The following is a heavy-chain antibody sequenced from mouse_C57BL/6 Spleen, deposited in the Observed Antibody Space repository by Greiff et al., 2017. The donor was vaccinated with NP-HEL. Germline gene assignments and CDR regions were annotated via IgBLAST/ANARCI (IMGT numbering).Heavy chain of an antibody. CDR2: IDPEDGET. V-gene: IGHV14-2*01. Sequence: EVKLVESGAELVKPGASVKLSCTASGFNIKDYYMHWVKQRTEQGLEWIGRIDPEDGETKYAPKFQGKATITADTSSNTAYLQLSSLTSEDTAVYYCAPIYYYGSSPYYYAMDYCGQGTSVTVSS. D-gene: IGHD1-1*01. CDR3: APIYYYGSSPYYYAMDY. J-gene: IGHJ4*01. CDR1: GFNIKDYY.